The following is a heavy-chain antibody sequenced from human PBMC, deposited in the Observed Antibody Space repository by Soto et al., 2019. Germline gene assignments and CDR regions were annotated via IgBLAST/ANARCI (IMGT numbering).Heavy chain of an antibody. CDR3: ARTSAAGKYYYGMDV. D-gene: IGHD6-13*01. CDR1: GYSFTSYW. CDR2: IYPGDPDT. Sequence: PGESLKISCKGSGYSFTSYWIGWVRQMPGKGLEWMGIIYPGDPDTRYSPSFQGQVTISADKFISTAYLQWSSLKASDTAMYYCARTSAAGKYYYGMDVWGQGTTVTV. J-gene: IGHJ6*02. V-gene: IGHV5-51*01.